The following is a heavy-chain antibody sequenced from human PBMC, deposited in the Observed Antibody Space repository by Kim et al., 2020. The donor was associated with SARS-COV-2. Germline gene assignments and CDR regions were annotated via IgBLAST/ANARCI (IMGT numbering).Heavy chain of an antibody. CDR3: ARGGGMARSYFDY. V-gene: IGHV4-34*13. Sequence: YKPSLESRSTISIDTSKDQFSLKMNSVTAADTAVYYGARGGGMARSYFDYWGQGPLVTVSS. D-gene: IGHD3-16*01. J-gene: IGHJ4*02.